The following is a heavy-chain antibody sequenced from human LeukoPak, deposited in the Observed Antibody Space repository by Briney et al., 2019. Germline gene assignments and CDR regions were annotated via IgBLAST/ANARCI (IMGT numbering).Heavy chain of an antibody. CDR2: ISGSGDST. CDR3: AKGRSGVSSAATNY. Sequence: PGGSLRLSCAAPGFTFSSYAMSWVRQAPGKGLEWVSTISGSGDSTYYADSVKGRFTISRDNSKNTLHLQMNSLRAEDTAVYSCAKGRSGVSSAATNYWGQGTLVTVSS. J-gene: IGHJ4*02. V-gene: IGHV3-23*01. D-gene: IGHD2-15*01. CDR1: GFTFSSYA.